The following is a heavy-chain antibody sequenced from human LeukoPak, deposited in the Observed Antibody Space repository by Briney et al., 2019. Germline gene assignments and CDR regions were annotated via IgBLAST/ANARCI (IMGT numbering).Heavy chain of an antibody. CDR2: ISSSSSYI. D-gene: IGHD5-18*01. CDR1: GFTFSSYS. Sequence: GGSLRLSCAASGFTFSSYSMNWVRQAPGKGLEWVSSISSSSSYIYYADSVKGRFTISRDNAKNSLYLQMNSLRAEDTAVYYCAREGGLQLWGFGYWGQGTLVTVSS. V-gene: IGHV3-21*01. J-gene: IGHJ4*02. CDR3: AREGGLQLWGFGY.